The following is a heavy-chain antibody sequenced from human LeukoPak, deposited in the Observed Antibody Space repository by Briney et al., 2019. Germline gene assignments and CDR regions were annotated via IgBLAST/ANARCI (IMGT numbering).Heavy chain of an antibody. CDR1: GYTFTSYD. J-gene: IGHJ6*02. D-gene: IGHD2-2*01. CDR3: ARDRAYCSSTSCSGSYYYYYGMDV. Sequence: GASVKVSCKASGYTFTSYDINWVRQATGQGPEWMGWMNPNSGNTGYAQKFQGRVTMTRNTSISTAYMELSSLRSEDTAVYYCARDRAYCSSTSCSGSYYYYYGMDVWGQGTTVTVSS. V-gene: IGHV1-8*01. CDR2: MNPNSGNT.